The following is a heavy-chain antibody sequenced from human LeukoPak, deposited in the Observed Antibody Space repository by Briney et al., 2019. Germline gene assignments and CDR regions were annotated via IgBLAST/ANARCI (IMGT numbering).Heavy chain of an antibody. CDR3: ARGQLLWFGEFSRKHYGMDV. D-gene: IGHD3-10*01. CDR1: GGSISSCSYN. V-gene: IGHV4-61*02. Sequence: SQTLSLTCTVSGGSISSCSYNWSWIRQPAGKGLEWIRCIYTGGTTNYNPSLKSRVTISVDTSKNQFSLKLSSVTAADTAVYYCARGQLLWFGEFSRKHYGMDVWGQGTTVTVSS. CDR2: IYTGGTT. J-gene: IGHJ6*02.